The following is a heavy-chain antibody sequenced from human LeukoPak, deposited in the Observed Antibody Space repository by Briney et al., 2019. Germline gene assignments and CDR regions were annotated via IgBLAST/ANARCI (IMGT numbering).Heavy chain of an antibody. J-gene: IGHJ1*01. D-gene: IGHD2-15*01. Sequence: GSLRLSCAASGFTFSNAWMSWVRQAPGKGLEWIGEINHSGSTNYNPSLKSRVTMSVDTSKNQFSLKLSSVTAADTAVYYCARLATYCSGGSCYWSHEYFQHWGQGTLVTVSS. CDR1: GFTFSNAW. V-gene: IGHV4-34*01. CDR3: ARLATYCSGGSCYWSHEYFQH. CDR2: INHSGST.